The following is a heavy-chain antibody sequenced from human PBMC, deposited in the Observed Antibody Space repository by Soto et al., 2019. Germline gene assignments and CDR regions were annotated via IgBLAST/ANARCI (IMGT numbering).Heavy chain of an antibody. D-gene: IGHD3-16*01. Sequence: GGSLRLSCAASGFTVSSNYMSWVRQAPGKGLEWVSVIYSGGSTYYADSVKGRFTISRDNSKNTLYLQMNSLRAEDTAVYYCATSGGLGITFGGVHYYYYGMDVWGQGTTVTVSS. V-gene: IGHV3-53*01. J-gene: IGHJ6*02. CDR3: ATSGGLGITFGGVHYYYYGMDV. CDR1: GFTVSSNY. CDR2: IYSGGST.